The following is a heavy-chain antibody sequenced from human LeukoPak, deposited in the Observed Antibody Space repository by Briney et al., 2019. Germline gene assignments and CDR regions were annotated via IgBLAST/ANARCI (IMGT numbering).Heavy chain of an antibody. Sequence: GGSLRLSCAASGFTVSSNYMSWVRQAPGKGLEWVSVIYSGGSTYYADFVKGRFTISRDNSKNTLYLQMNSLRAEDTAVYYCARDSDYGDYVDYWGQGTLVTVSS. D-gene: IGHD4-17*01. J-gene: IGHJ4*02. V-gene: IGHV3-53*01. CDR3: ARDSDYGDYVDY. CDR1: GFTVSSNY. CDR2: IYSGGST.